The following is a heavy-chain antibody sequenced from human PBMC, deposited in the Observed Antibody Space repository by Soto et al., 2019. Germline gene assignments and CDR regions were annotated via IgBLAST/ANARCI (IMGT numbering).Heavy chain of an antibody. V-gene: IGHV3-23*01. Sequence: GALRLSCAASGFTFSSYAMSWVRQAPGKGLEWVSAISGSGGSTYYADSVKGRFTISRDNSKNTLYLQMNSLRAEDTAVYYCAKLDYYGSGSYNSWGQGTLVTVSS. CDR3: AKLDYYGSGSYNS. CDR2: ISGSGGST. CDR1: GFTFSSYA. D-gene: IGHD3-10*01. J-gene: IGHJ4*02.